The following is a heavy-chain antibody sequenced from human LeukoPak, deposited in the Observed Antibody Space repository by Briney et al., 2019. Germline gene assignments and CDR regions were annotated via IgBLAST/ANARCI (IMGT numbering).Heavy chain of an antibody. V-gene: IGHV3-9*01. CDR1: GFTFDDYA. CDR3: AKGPYGSGSKYFDY. J-gene: IGHJ4*02. CDR2: ISWNSGSI. D-gene: IGHD3-10*01. Sequence: GGSLRLSCAASGFTFDDYAMHWVRQAPGKGLEWVSCISWNSGSIGYADSVKGRFTLSRDNAKNSLYLQMNSLRAEDTALYYCAKGPYGSGSKYFDYWGQGTLVTVSS.